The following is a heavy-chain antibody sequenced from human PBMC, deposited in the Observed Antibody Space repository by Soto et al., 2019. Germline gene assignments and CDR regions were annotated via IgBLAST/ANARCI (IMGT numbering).Heavy chain of an antibody. D-gene: IGHD3-3*01. V-gene: IGHV1-18*01. CDR1: GYNFNSYG. CDR3: ARYYDFWSGYAGYYYGLDV. Sequence: AASVKVPCRASGYNFNSYGISWVRQAPGQGLEWMGWISAYNGNTNDAQKLQGRVTMTTDTSTSTAYMELRSLRSDDTAVYYCARYYDFWSGYAGYYYGLDVWGQGTTVTVSS. J-gene: IGHJ6*02. CDR2: ISAYNGNT.